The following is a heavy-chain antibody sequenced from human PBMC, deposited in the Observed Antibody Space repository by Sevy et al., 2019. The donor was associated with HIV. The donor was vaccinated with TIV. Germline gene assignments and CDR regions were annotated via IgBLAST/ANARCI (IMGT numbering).Heavy chain of an antibody. J-gene: IGHJ5*02. CDR1: GGSITSGNYY. CDR2: IETSGST. V-gene: IGHV4-61*02. Sequence: SETLSLTCSVSGGSITSGNYYWSWIRQPAGKGLEWIGRIETSGSTDPNPSLKSRVTMSVDTSKNQFFLELSFVTAADTAVYYCARGAGPPWFDPWGQGTLVTVSS. D-gene: IGHD6-13*01. CDR3: ARGAGPPWFDP.